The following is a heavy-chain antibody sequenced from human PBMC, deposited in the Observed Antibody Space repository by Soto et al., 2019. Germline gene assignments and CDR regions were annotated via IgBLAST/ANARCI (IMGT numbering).Heavy chain of an antibody. CDR2: ISYDGSNK. CDR1: GFTFSSYG. V-gene: IGHV3-30*18. Sequence: GESLKISCAASGFTFSSYGMHWVRQAPGKGLEWVAVISYDGSNKYYADSVKGRFTISRDNSKYTLYLQMNSLRAEDTAVYYCAKDLEWLGYYYYGMDVWGQGTTVTVSS. J-gene: IGHJ6*02. CDR3: AKDLEWLGYYYYGMDV. D-gene: IGHD3-3*01.